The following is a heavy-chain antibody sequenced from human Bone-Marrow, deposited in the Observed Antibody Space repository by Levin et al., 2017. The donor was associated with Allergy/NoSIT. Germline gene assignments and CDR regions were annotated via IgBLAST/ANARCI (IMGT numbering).Heavy chain of an antibody. CDR1: GFTFRNSA. Sequence: LSLTCAASGFTFRNSAMTWVRQAPGKGLEWVSSISGSGGSTYYADSVKGRFTISRDNSKNTLYLQMNSLRAEDTAIYYCAKDVSRGNCYDSWGQGTLVTVSS. CDR3: AKDVSRGNCYDS. CDR2: ISGSGGST. V-gene: IGHV3-23*01. J-gene: IGHJ4*02. D-gene: IGHD4-23*01.